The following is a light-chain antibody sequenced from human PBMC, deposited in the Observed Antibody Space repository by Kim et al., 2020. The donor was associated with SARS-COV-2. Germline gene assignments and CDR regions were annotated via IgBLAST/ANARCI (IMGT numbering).Light chain of an antibody. CDR3: QSYDSSLSGWV. V-gene: IGLV1-40*01. CDR2: GNN. J-gene: IGLJ3*02. Sequence: QRVTISCTGINSSIAAGYNVHWYQQLPGTAPTLLIFGNNNRPSGVPDRFSGSTSGTSASLAITGLQAEDEAYYFCQSYDSSLSGWVFGGGTQLTVL. CDR1: NSSIAAGYN.